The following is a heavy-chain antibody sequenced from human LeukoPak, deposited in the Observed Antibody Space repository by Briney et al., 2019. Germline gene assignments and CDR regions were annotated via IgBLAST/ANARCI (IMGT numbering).Heavy chain of an antibody. CDR3: ANSLGGYVPDY. CDR2: ISGSGGST. D-gene: IGHD5-12*01. J-gene: IGHJ4*02. V-gene: IGHV3-23*01. Sequence: GGSLRLSCAASGFTFSSYAMSWVRQAPGKGLEWVSAISGSGGSTYYADSVKGRFTISRDNSKNALYLQMNSLRAEDTAIYYCANSLGGYVPDYWGQGTLVTVSS. CDR1: GFTFSSYA.